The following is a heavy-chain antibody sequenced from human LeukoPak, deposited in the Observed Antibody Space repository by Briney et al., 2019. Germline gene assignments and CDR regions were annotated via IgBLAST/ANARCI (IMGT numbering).Heavy chain of an antibody. CDR2: LSTNGGST. D-gene: IGHD6-13*01. CDR3: ARSISSWFRDAFDI. CDR1: GFTFSNYA. V-gene: IGHV3-64*01. J-gene: IGHJ3*02. Sequence: PGGSLRLSCAASGFTFSNYAMHWVRQAPGKGLEYVSSLSTNGGSTFYANSVKGRFTISRDNSKNTLYLQMGSLRAEDMAVYYCARSISSWFRDAFDIWGQGTMVTVSS.